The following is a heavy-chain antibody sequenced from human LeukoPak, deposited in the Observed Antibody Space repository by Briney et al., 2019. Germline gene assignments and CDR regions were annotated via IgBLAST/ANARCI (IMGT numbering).Heavy chain of an antibody. CDR2: IIPIFGTA. CDR1: GYTFTSYG. V-gene: IGHV1-69*13. Sequence: ASVKVSCKASGYTFTSYGISWVRQAPGQGLEWMGGIIPIFGTANYAQKFQGRVTITADESTSTAYMELSSLRSEDTAVYYCAREPIGNIVVVVAANTGGFDPWGQGTLVTVSS. D-gene: IGHD2-15*01. CDR3: AREPIGNIVVVVAANTGGFDP. J-gene: IGHJ5*02.